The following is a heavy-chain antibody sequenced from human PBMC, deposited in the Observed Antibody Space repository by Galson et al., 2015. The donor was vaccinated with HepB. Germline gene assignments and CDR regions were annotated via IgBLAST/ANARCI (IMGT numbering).Heavy chain of an antibody. CDR1: GGSINSSGYY. V-gene: IGHV4-31*03. J-gene: IGHJ3*01. CDR2: IYYSGTI. D-gene: IGHD1-26*01. Sequence: TLSLTCTVSGGSINSSGYYWTWIRQHPGKGLEWIGYIYYSGTIYYNPSLTSRVAISIDTSKNQFSLELSSVTAADTAVYYCARDGSRGTGGFHLWGQGTMVTVSS. CDR3: ARDGSRGTGGFHL.